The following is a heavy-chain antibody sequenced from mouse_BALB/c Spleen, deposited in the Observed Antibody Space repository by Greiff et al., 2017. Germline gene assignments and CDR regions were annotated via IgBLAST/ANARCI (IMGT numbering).Heavy chain of an antibody. CDR2: INPSNGGT. J-gene: IGHJ3*01. CDR3: TREDYEGAWFAY. D-gene: IGHD2-4*01. V-gene: IGHV1S81*02. Sequence: VQLQQSGAELVKPGASVKLSCKASGYTFTSYYMYWVKQRPGQGLEWIGEINPSNGGTNFNEKFKSKATLTVDKSSSTAYMQLSSLTSEDSAVYYCTREDYEGAWFAYWGQGTLVTVSA. CDR1: GYTFTSYY.